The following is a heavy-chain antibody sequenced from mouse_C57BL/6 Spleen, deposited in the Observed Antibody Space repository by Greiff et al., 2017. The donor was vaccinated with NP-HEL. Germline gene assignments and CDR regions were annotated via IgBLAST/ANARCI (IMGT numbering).Heavy chain of an antibody. CDR1: GYTFTDYE. Sequence: QVQPQQSGAELVRPGASVTLSCKASGYTFTDYEMHWVKQTPVHGLEWIGAIDPETGGTAYNQKFKGKAILTADKSSNQAYIELRSLTAEDSAVYYCTRYRDGYYMYFDVWGTGTTVTVSS. CDR3: TRYRDGYYMYFDV. V-gene: IGHV1-15*01. J-gene: IGHJ1*03. CDR2: IDPETGGT. D-gene: IGHD2-3*01.